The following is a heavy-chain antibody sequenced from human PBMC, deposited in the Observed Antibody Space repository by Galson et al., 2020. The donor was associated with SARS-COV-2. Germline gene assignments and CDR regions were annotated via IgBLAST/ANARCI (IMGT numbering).Heavy chain of an antibody. CDR1: GDSISSLY. J-gene: IGHJ4*02. CDR2: VHYSGAT. Sequence: SETLSLTCTVSGDSISSLYWSWLRQPPGKGLEWIGYVHYSGATNYNPSLKSRVTISLDTSKKQFFLYLNSVTAADTAVYYCARDLFASGNAWGQGTLVTVSS. V-gene: IGHV4-59*01. CDR3: ARDLFASGNA. D-gene: IGHD3-10*01.